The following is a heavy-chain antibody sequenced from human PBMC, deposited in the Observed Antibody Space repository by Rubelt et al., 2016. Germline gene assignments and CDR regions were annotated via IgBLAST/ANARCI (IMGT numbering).Heavy chain of an antibody. Sequence: VQLVESGGGVVQPGRSLRLSCAASGFTFSSYGMHWVRQAPGKGLEWVSAISGSGGSTYVADSVEGRLTISIDNSKNTLYLQMNSLRVEDTAVDYCAKGGVGAAFDYWGQGTLVTVSS. CDR3: AKGGVGAAFDY. J-gene: IGHJ4*02. V-gene: IGHV3-23*04. CDR2: ISGSGGST. CDR1: GFTFSSYG. D-gene: IGHD1-26*01.